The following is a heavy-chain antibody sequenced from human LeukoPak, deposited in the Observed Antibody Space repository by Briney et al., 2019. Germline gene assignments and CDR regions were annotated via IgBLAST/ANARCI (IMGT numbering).Heavy chain of an antibody. CDR2: IYYTGNT. J-gene: IGHJ4*02. V-gene: IGHV4-39*07. D-gene: IGHD5-18*01. Sequence: PSETLSLTCSVSGDSITGYYWGWIRQPPGKGLEWIGNIYYTGNTYYNSSLKSRVTISLDTSKNQFSLKLSSVTAADTAVYYCARIVGYSYGKVDYWGQGTLVTVSS. CDR3: ARIVGYSYGKVDY. CDR1: GDSITGYY.